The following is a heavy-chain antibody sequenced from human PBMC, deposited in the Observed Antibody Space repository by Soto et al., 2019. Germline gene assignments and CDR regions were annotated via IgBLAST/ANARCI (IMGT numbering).Heavy chain of an antibody. D-gene: IGHD3-10*01. CDR1: GGSFSGYY. Sequence: PSETLSLTSAVYGGSFSGYYWSWIRQPPGKGLEWIGEINHSGSTNYNPSLKSRVTISVDTSKNQFSLKLSSVTAADTAVYYCARGIPPYYYGSGSSNYFDYWGQGTLVTVSS. J-gene: IGHJ4*02. CDR3: ARGIPPYYYGSGSSNYFDY. V-gene: IGHV4-34*01. CDR2: INHSGST.